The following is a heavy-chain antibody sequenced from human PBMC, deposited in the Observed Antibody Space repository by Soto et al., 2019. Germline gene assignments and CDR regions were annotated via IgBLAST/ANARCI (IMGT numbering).Heavy chain of an antibody. CDR3: ARGLRCSSTSCYNWFDP. CDR1: GGSISSYY. V-gene: IGHV4-59*01. D-gene: IGHD2-2*01. CDR2: IYYSGST. J-gene: IGHJ5*02. Sequence: SETLSLTCTVSGGSISSYYWSWIRQPPGKGLEWIGYIYYSGSTNYNPSLKSRVTISVDTSKNQFSLKLSSVTAADTAVYYCARGLRCSSTSCYNWFDPWGQGTLVTGSS.